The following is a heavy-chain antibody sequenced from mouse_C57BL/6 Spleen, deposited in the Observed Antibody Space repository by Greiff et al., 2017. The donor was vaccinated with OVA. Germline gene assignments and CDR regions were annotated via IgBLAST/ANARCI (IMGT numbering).Heavy chain of an antibody. CDR2: INPNNGGT. J-gene: IGHJ2*01. Sequence: VQLQQSGPELVKPGASVKISCKASGYTFTDYYMNWVKQSHGKSLEWIGDINPNNGGTSYNQKFKGKATLTVDKSSSTAYMELRSLTSEDSAVYYCARWVYGNPYYFDYWGQGTTLTVSS. D-gene: IGHD2-1*01. CDR3: ARWVYGNPYYFDY. CDR1: GYTFTDYY. V-gene: IGHV1-26*01.